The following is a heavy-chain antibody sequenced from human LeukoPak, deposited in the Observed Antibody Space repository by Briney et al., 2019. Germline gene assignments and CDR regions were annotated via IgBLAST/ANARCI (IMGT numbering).Heavy chain of an antibody. V-gene: IGHV3-21*01. CDR3: ARDLGNDCSSTSCAG. D-gene: IGHD2-2*01. CDR2: ISSSSSYI. CDR1: GFTFSSYS. Sequence: GGSLRLSCAASGFTFSSYSMNWVRQAPGKGLEWVSSISSSSSYIYYADSVEGRFTISRDNAKNSLYLQMNSLRAEDTAVYYCARDLGNDCSSTSCAGWGQGTLVTVSS. J-gene: IGHJ4*02.